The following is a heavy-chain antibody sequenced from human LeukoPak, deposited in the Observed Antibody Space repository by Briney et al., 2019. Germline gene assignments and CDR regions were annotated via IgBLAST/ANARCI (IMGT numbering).Heavy chain of an antibody. CDR2: IKVDGSEK. D-gene: IGHD3-10*01. Sequence: GGSLRLSCAASGFSFSNYWMTWVRQAPGRGLEWVANIKVDGSEKYYVDSVKGRFTISRDNAKNSLYLQMNSLRAEDTAVYYCARDDPYYGQIDYWGQGTLVTVSS. V-gene: IGHV3-7*01. J-gene: IGHJ4*02. CDR1: GFSFSNYW. CDR3: ARDDPYYGQIDY.